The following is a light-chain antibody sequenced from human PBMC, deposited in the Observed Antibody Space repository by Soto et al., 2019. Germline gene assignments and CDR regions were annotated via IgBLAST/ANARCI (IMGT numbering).Light chain of an antibody. Sequence: QSALTQPPSASGSPGHSVTISCTGTSSDVGRYNYVSWYQQHPGKAPKLMISEVNKRASGVPDRFSGSKSGNTASLTVSGLQAQDEADYYCSSYAGTPFVFATGTKVTVL. CDR1: SSDVGRYNY. V-gene: IGLV2-8*01. CDR2: EVN. CDR3: SSYAGTPFV. J-gene: IGLJ1*01.